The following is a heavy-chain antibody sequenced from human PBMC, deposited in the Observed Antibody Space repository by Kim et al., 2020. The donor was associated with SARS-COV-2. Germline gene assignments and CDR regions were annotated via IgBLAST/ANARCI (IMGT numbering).Heavy chain of an antibody. CDR3: AKELRRGRGFDY. V-gene: IGHV3-23*01. D-gene: IGHD3-10*01. Sequence: YADSVKGRFSDSRDNSKNTVYLQMNSLRAEDTAVYFWAKELRRGRGFDYWGRGTLLTLSS. J-gene: IGHJ4*02.